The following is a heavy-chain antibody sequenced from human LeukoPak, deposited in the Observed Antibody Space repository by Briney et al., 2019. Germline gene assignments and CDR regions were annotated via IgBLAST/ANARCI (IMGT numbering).Heavy chain of an antibody. Sequence: SETLSLTCTVSGGSISSSSYYWGWIRQPPGKGLEWIGSIYYSGSTYYNPSLKSRVTISVDTSKNQFSLKLSSVTAADTAVYYCARPAGYCSSTSCYYDWYFDLWGRGTLVTVSS. D-gene: IGHD2-2*01. CDR2: IYYSGST. V-gene: IGHV4-39*07. CDR3: ARPAGYCSSTSCYYDWYFDL. J-gene: IGHJ2*01. CDR1: GGSISSSSYY.